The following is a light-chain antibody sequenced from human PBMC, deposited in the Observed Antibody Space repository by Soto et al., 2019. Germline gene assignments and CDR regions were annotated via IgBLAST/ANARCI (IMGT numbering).Light chain of an antibody. CDR2: DVS. CDR1: SSDVGTYNS. J-gene: IGLJ1*01. V-gene: IGLV2-14*01. CDR3: SSYTSSSSYV. Sequence: QSVLTQPASVSGSPGQSITISCTGTSSDVGTYNSVSWYQQYPGKAPKLMIHDVSNRPSGVSNRFSGSKSGNTASLTISGLQAEDEADYYCSSYTSSSSYVFGSGTKVPV.